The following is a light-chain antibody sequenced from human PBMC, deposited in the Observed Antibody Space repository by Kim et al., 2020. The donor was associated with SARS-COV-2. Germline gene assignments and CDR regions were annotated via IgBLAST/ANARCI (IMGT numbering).Light chain of an antibody. Sequence: DVVLTQYPFSLLVTLGQTASISCSSSQGLLHSDGYTHMNWFHQRPGQVPRRLIYRISVRDSGVPDRISGSATGTDFTLRISRVEAEDVGTYYCMQGTHLPYTFGQGTKLEI. CDR2: RIS. J-gene: IGKJ2*01. CDR3: MQGTHLPYT. CDR1: QGLLHSDGYTH. V-gene: IGKV2-30*02.